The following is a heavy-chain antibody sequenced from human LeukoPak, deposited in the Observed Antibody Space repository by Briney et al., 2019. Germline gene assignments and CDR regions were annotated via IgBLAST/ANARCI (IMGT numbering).Heavy chain of an antibody. J-gene: IGHJ3*02. D-gene: IGHD2-21*01. Sequence: SETLSLTCTVSAFSISSSYYWSWIRQPPGKGLEWIGYIYYSGSTNYNPSLKSRVTISVDTSKNQFSLKLSSVTAADTAVYYCARDRYCGGVQGLAAFDIWGQGTMVTVSS. CDR3: ARDRYCGGVQGLAAFDI. V-gene: IGHV4-61*01. CDR2: IYYSGST. CDR1: AFSISSSYY.